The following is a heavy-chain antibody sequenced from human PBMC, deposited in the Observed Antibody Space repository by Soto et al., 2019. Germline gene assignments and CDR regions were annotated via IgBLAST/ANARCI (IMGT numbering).Heavy chain of an antibody. Sequence: QVQLQQWGAGLLKPSETLSLTCAVYVGSFSGYYWSWIRQPPGKGLEWIGEINPSGSTNYNPSLKSRVTISVDTSKNQFSLKMSAVTAADTAVYYCARGGYFGSGTRFDPWGQGTLVTVSS. V-gene: IGHV4-34*01. D-gene: IGHD3-10*01. CDR1: VGSFSGYY. J-gene: IGHJ5*02. CDR3: ARGGYFGSGTRFDP. CDR2: INPSGST.